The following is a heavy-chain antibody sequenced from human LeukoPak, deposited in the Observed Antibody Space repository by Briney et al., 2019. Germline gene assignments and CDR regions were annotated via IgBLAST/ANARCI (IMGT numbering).Heavy chain of an antibody. CDR1: GYSLSSGYY. CDR3: ARATEYSGNFRGPEYFQH. Sequence: SETLSLTCTVSGYSLSSGYYWGWIRQPPGKGLEWIGSISHSGSTYYNPSLRSRVTISVDTSKNQFSLKLSSVTAADTAVYYCARATEYSGNFRGPEYFQHWGQGTLVTVSS. CDR2: ISHSGST. D-gene: IGHD1-26*01. V-gene: IGHV4-38-2*02. J-gene: IGHJ1*01.